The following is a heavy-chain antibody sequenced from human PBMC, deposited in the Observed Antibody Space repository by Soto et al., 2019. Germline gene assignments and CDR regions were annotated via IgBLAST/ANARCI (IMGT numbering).Heavy chain of an antibody. V-gene: IGHV3-21*01. CDR2: ISSSSSYI. CDR1: GFTFSSYS. J-gene: IGHJ4*02. Sequence: EVQLVESGGGLVKPGGSLRLSCAASGFTFSSYSMNWVRQAPGKGLEWVSSISSSSSYIYYADSVKGRFTISRDNAKNSLYLQMNSLRAEDTAVYYCARDFVYGSGDLALDYWGQGTLVTVSS. D-gene: IGHD3-10*01. CDR3: ARDFVYGSGDLALDY.